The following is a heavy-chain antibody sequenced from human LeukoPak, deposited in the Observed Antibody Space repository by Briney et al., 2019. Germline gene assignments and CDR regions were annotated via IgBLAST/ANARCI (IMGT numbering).Heavy chain of an antibody. CDR2: INTDGSIT. V-gene: IGHV3-74*01. Sequence: GGSLRLSCAASGFNFSTYWMHWVRQAPGKGLLWVSRINTDGSITNYADSVKGRFTISRDNAKNTLYLQMNSLRSEDTAVYYCARVPPSVGEATSEYFQDWGQGTLVTVSS. CDR1: GFNFSTYW. D-gene: IGHD1-26*01. CDR3: ARVPPSVGEATSEYFQD. J-gene: IGHJ1*01.